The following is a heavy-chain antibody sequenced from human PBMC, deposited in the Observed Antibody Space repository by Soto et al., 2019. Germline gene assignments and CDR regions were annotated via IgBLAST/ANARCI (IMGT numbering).Heavy chain of an antibody. D-gene: IGHD3-22*01. J-gene: IGHJ2*01. CDR3: ARHSITMSLWYFDL. CDR2: VSYSGST. V-gene: IGHV4-39*01. CDR1: DDSISSSHYY. Sequence: QLQLQESGPGLVKPSETLSLTCTVSDDSISSSHYYWGWIRQPPGKGLEWIGSVSYSGSTDYTPSLKSRVTISVDTSKKQFSLKLSSVTAADPAVYYCARHSITMSLWYFDLWGRGTLVTVSS.